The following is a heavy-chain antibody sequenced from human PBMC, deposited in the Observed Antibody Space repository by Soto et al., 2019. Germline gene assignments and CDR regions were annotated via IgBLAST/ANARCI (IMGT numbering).Heavy chain of an antibody. J-gene: IGHJ6*02. CDR3: ARGWNDFPH. CDR1: GGTFSNYV. D-gene: IGHD1-1*01. Sequence: QVQLVQSGAEVKKPGSSVKVSCKASGGTFSNYVITWVRQAPGQGLECMGGIIPISGTANYAQKFQGRVTITADEHTSTVYMELSSLRSEDTAVYYCARGWNDFPHWGQGTTVTVSS. V-gene: IGHV1-69*01. CDR2: IIPISGTA.